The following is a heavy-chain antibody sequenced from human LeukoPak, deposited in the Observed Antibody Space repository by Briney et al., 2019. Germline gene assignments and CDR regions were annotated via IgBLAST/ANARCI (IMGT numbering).Heavy chain of an antibody. D-gene: IGHD4-17*01. V-gene: IGHV4-39*01. CDR1: GGSISSSSYY. CDR2: IYYSGST. Sequence: PSETLSLACTVSGGSISSSSYYWGWIRQPPGKGLEWIGSIYYSGSTYYNPSLKSRVTISVDTSKNQFSLKLSSVTAADTAVYYCAGLYGDYADYWGQGTLVTVSS. J-gene: IGHJ4*02. CDR3: AGLYGDYADY.